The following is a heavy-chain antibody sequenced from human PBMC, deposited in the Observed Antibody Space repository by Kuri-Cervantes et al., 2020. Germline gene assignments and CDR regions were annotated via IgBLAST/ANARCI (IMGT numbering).Heavy chain of an antibody. V-gene: IGHV1-69*13. CDR3: ARGDGSGSYYRSYYYYYYMDV. J-gene: IGHJ6*03. Sequence: SVKVSCKASGYTFTSYAMNWVRQAPGQGLEWMGGIIPIFGTANYAQKFQGRVTITADESTSTAYMELSSLRSEDTAVYYCARGDGSGSYYRSYYYYYYMDVWGKGTTVTVSS. CDR2: IIPIFGTA. CDR1: GYTFTSYA. D-gene: IGHD3-10*01.